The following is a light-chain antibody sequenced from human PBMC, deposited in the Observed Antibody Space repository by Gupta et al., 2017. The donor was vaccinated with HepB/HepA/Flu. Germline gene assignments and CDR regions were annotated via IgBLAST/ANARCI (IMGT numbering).Light chain of an antibody. CDR2: IKK. CDR3: ARWADTLSGEV. CDR1: SSNIGSNY. V-gene: IGLV1-47*02. J-gene: IGLJ1*01. Sequence: QSVLTQPPSASGTPGQRVTISCSGSSSNIGSNYVYWYQKFPGTANKLLSDIKKQRPSGVKDRVACSKAGNSAYPAITVLRSDDESEASGARWADTLSGEVFGNGTNVTVL.